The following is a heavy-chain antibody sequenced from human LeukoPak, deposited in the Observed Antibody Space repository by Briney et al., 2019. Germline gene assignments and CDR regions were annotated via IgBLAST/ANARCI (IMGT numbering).Heavy chain of an antibody. J-gene: IGHJ4*02. CDR1: GFTFSYYS. D-gene: IGHD1-26*01. V-gene: IGHV3-21*01. CDR2: ISSSSSYI. CDR3: ARDRDSGSIDY. Sequence: PGGSLRLSCAASGFTFSYYSMNWVRQTPGKGLEWVSSISSSSSYIYYADSVKGRFTISRDNAKNSLYLQMNSLRAEDTAVYYCARDRDSGSIDYWGQGTLVTVSS.